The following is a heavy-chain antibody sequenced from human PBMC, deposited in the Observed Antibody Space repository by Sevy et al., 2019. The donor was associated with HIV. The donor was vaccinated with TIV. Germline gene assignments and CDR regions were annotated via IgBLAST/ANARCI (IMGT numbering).Heavy chain of an antibody. V-gene: IGHV3-48*01. CDR3: AATSGTWDDAFDL. CDR1: GFTFSSLS. D-gene: IGHD2-15*01. CDR2: IGSDGTTK. J-gene: IGHJ3*01. Sequence: GGSLRLSCEASGFTFSSLSMSWVRQAPGKGLEWVSYIGSDGTTKHYAGSMRGRFTISRDNAKKSLYLQINSLRAEDTAVYYCAATSGTWDDAFDLWGQGTMVTVSS.